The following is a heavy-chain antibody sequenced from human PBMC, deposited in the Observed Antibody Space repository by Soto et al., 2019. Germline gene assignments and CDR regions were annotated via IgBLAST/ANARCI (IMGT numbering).Heavy chain of an antibody. J-gene: IGHJ4*02. D-gene: IGHD6-19*01. CDR2: ISGSGANT. V-gene: IGHV3-23*01. Sequence: GGSLRLSCAASGFTFINYAMSWVRQAPGKGLEWVSTISGSGANTHYADSVKGRFSISRDNSKNTLYIQMNSLRAEDTAVYYCAKDYGSSRYFFDYWGQGALVTVS. CDR1: GFTFINYA. CDR3: AKDYGSSRYFFDY.